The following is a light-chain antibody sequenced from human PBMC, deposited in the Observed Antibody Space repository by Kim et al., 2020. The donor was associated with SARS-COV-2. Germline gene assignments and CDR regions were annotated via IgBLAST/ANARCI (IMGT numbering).Light chain of an antibody. J-gene: IGLJ2*01. V-gene: IGLV3-19*01. CDR1: SLRTYY. CDR2: AKN. CDR3: KSRDTSGDRLV. Sequence: SSELTQDPAVSVALGQTVRITCQGDSLRTYYASWYQQKPGQAPSLVIYAKNNRPSGIPDRFSGSSSGDTASLTISGAQAEDEADYYCKSRDTSGDRLVFGGGTKVTVL.